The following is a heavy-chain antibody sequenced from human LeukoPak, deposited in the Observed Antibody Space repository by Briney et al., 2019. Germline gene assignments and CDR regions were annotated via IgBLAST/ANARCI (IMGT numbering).Heavy chain of an antibody. V-gene: IGHV3-23*01. Sequence: PGGSLRLSCAASGFTFSSYAMSWVRQAPGEGLEWVSAISGSGGSTYYADSVKGRFTISRDNSKNTVYLQMNSLRGEDTAVYYRARGGYSSGWYSPKAEDEYFQHWGQGTLVTVSS. D-gene: IGHD6-19*01. CDR2: ISGSGGST. CDR1: GFTFSSYA. J-gene: IGHJ1*01. CDR3: ARGGYSSGWYSPKAEDEYFQH.